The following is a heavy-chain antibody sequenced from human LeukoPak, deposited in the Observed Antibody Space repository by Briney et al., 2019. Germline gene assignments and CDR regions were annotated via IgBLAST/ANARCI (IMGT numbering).Heavy chain of an antibody. V-gene: IGHV3-30*07. CDR2: ISYDGNKK. J-gene: IGHJ4*02. D-gene: IGHD1-26*01. CDR3: AKDLSGSFRARFDY. CDR1: GLTFSNYA. Sequence: GGSLTLSCAASGLTFSNYAFHWVRQAPGRGPEWVAGISYDGNKKFYSDSVKGRFTISRDNSKNTLYLQMNSLRAEDTAVYYCAKDLSGSFRARFDYWGQGTLVTVSS.